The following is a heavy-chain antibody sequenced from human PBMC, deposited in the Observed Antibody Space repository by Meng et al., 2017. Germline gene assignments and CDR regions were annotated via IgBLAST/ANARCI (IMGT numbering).Heavy chain of an antibody. D-gene: IGHD2-15*01. Sequence: QGRLQGSGPGLVKPSGPLSLTCAGAGGSISSSNWWSWVRQPPGKGLEWIGEIYHSGSTNYNPSLKSRVTISVDKSKNQFSLKLSSVTAADTAVYYCARDTNGYCSGGSCYALVNWGQGTLVTVSS. CDR2: IYHSGST. CDR1: GGSISSSNW. J-gene: IGHJ4*02. CDR3: ARDTNGYCSGGSCYALVN. V-gene: IGHV4-4*02.